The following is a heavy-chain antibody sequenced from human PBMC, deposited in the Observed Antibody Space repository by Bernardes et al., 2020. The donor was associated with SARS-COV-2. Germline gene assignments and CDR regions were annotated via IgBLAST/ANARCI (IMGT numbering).Heavy chain of an antibody. CDR2: IWYDGSNK. D-gene: IGHD6-19*01. V-gene: IGHV3-33*01. CDR3: ARGLSSGWADYFDY. J-gene: IGHJ4*02. Sequence: SLRLSCAASVFTFSSYGMHWVRQAPGKGLEWVAVIWYDGSNKYYADSVKGRFTISRDNSKNTLYLQMNSLRAEDTAVYYCARGLSSGWADYFDYWGQGTLVTVSS. CDR1: VFTFSSYG.